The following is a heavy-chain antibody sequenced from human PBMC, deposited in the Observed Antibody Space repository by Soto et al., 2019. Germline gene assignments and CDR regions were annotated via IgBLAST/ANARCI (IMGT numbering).Heavy chain of an antibody. CDR3: ARGFWSGYYANY. V-gene: IGHV4-61*08. D-gene: IGHD3-3*01. J-gene: IGHJ4*02. Sequence: PSETLSLTCTVSGGSISSGGYYWSWIRQQPGKGLEWIGYIYYSGSTNYNPSLKSRVTISVDTSKNQFSLKLSSVTAADTAVYYCARGFWSGYYANYWGQGTPVTVSS. CDR2: IYYSGST. CDR1: GGSISSGGYY.